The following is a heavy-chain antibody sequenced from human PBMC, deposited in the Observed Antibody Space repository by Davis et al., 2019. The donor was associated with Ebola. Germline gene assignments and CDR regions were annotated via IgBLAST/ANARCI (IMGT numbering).Heavy chain of an antibody. Sequence: ASVKVSCKTSGYSFTSYDINWVRQATGQGLEWMGWMNPNSGHTGYAQHFQGRVTIASDTSISTSYLELGNLTSDDTAVYYCARGPAAKGAFDVWGPGTMVTVSS. V-gene: IGHV1-8*03. D-gene: IGHD2-2*01. CDR2: MNPNSGHT. CDR1: GYSFTSYD. CDR3: ARGPAAKGAFDV. J-gene: IGHJ3*01.